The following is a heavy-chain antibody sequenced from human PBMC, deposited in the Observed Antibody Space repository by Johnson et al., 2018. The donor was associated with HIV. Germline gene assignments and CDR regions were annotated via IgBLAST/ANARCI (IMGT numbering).Heavy chain of an antibody. CDR1: GFVFSDSH. CDR2: ISSSTNTI. CDR3: VRDAFDYRDASGRFGGAGFDL. D-gene: IGHD3-16*01. V-gene: IGHV3-11*04. Sequence: QVQLVESGGDLVKPGGSLRLSCVASGFVFSDSHMSWIRQAPGKGLEWISYISSSTNTIYYADSVKGRFTISRDNAKNSLALQMNSLRAEDTAVYYCVRDAFDYRDASGRFGGAGFDLWGQGTVVSVSS. J-gene: IGHJ3*01.